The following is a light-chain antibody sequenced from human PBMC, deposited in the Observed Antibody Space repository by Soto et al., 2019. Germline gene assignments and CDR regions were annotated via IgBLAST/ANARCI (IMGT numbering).Light chain of an antibody. CDR3: QQYNTYST. CDR2: DAS. Sequence: DIQMAQSALTLSSSFGDRVTITCRASQSISRWFAWYQQKPGKAPQALIYDASSLKSGVPSRFSGNGSGTEFTLTISSLQTDDFATYYCQQYNTYSTFGQGTRLEIK. CDR1: QSISRW. J-gene: IGKJ5*01. V-gene: IGKV1-5*01.